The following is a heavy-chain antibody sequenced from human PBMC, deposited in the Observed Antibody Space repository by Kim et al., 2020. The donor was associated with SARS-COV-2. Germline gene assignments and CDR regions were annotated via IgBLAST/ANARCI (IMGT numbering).Heavy chain of an antibody. Sequence: YADSVKGRFTISRDNTKNTLYLQMNSLRAEDTAVYYCAKGRGTSYYAFDIWGQGTMVTVSS. V-gene: IGHV3-23*01. J-gene: IGHJ3*02. CDR3: AKGRGTSYYAFDI. D-gene: IGHD2-15*01.